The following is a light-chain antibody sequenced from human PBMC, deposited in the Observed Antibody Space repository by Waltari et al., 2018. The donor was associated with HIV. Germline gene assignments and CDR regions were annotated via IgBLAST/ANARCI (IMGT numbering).Light chain of an antibody. CDR3: MQGTYWPRT. CDR1: QSLEYTMGNTY. J-gene: IGKJ2*02. Sequence: VVLTQSPLSLSVTLGQPASISCKSSQSLEYTMGNTYLTWFHHRPGQAPRRLIFAIGTRDSGVPDRFGGSGSGTDFTLKISRLETEDVGTYYCMQGTYWPRTFGQGTKLEV. V-gene: IGKV2-30*01. CDR2: AIG.